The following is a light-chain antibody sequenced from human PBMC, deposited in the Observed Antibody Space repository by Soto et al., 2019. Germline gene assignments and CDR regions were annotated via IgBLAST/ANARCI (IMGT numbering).Light chain of an antibody. CDR1: QIINSR. CDR2: NAS. CDR3: QQYESYWT. J-gene: IGKJ1*01. V-gene: IGKV1-5*03. Sequence: DIQMTQSPSTLSASIGDRVTITCRASQIINSRLAWFQQKPGKATKLLIYNASSLESGVPTRFSGSGSGTEFTLTISSLQPDYFATYYIQQYESYWTFGQGTNVEIK.